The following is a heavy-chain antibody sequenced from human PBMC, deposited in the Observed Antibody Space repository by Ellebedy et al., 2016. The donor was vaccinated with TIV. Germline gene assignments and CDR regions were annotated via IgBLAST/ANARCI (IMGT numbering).Heavy chain of an antibody. D-gene: IGHD1-1*01. Sequence: PGGSLRLSCAASGFTFSDYYMSWIRQAPGKGLEWVSYISSSGSTIYYADSVKGRFTISRDNAKNSLYLQMNSLRAEDTAVYYCASSETWSNWFDPWGQGTLVTVSS. CDR2: ISSSGSTI. CDR1: GFTFSDYY. J-gene: IGHJ5*02. CDR3: ASSETWSNWFDP. V-gene: IGHV3-11*01.